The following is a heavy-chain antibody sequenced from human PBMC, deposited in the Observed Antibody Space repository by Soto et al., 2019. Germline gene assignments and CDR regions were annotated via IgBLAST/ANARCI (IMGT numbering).Heavy chain of an antibody. CDR2: ISWNSGSI. CDR3: AKAGEGRFLDNNWFDP. CDR1: GFTFDDYA. Sequence: EVQLVESGGGLVQPGRSLRLSCAASGFTFDDYAMHWVRQAPGKGLEWVSGISWNSGSIGYADSVKGRFTISRDNAKNSLYLQMNSLRAEDTALYYCAKAGEGRFLDNNWFDPWGQGTLVTVSS. J-gene: IGHJ5*02. D-gene: IGHD3-3*01. V-gene: IGHV3-9*01.